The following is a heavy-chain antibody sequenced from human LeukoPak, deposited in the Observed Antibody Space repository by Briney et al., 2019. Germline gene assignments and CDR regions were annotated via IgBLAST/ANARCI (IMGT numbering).Heavy chain of an antibody. Sequence: ASVKVSCKASGYTFTGYYMHWVRQAPGQGLEWMGWINPNSGGTNYAQKFQGRVTMTRDTSISTAYMELSRLRSDDTAVYYCAYEIGYCSSTSCSLDYLGQGTLVTVSS. J-gene: IGHJ4*02. V-gene: IGHV1-2*02. CDR3: AYEIGYCSSTSCSLDY. D-gene: IGHD2-2*01. CDR1: GYTFTGYY. CDR2: INPNSGGT.